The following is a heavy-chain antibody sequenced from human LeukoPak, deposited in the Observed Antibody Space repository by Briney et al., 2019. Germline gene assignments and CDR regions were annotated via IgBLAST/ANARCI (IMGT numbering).Heavy chain of an antibody. J-gene: IGHJ4*02. Sequence: GGSLRLPCAASGFTFSTYTMNWVRQAPGKGLEWVPSISSSSSYVYYADSVKGRFTISRDNAKNSLYLQINSLSVEDTAVYYCARDRWSSSSASFDYWGQGTLVTVSS. D-gene: IGHD6-6*01. CDR3: ARDRWSSSSASFDY. CDR2: ISSSSSYV. CDR1: GFTFSTYT. V-gene: IGHV3-21*01.